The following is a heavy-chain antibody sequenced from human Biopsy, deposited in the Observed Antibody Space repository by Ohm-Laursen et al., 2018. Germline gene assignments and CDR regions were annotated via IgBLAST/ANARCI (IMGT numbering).Heavy chain of an antibody. Sequence: SDTLSLTCTVSGGSISSYYWSWIRQPPGKGLEWIGHISHTGYTSYKSSLKSRVTISLDASRKRFSLRLTSLAAADTAVYYCARGSNEYGGLYFPHWGQGTLVTVSS. J-gene: IGHJ1*01. CDR2: ISHTGYT. CDR1: GGSISSYY. V-gene: IGHV4-59*07. CDR3: ARGSNEYGGLYFPH. D-gene: IGHD4-23*01.